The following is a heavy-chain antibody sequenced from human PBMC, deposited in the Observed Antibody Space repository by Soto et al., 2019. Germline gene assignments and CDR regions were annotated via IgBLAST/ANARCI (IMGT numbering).Heavy chain of an antibody. V-gene: IGHV4-34*01. CDR2: INHSGST. CDR3: ARGVVDCTNGVCYTIRGAFDI. CDR1: GGSFSGYY. Sequence: SETLSLTCAVYGGSFSGYYWSWIRQPPGKGLEWIGEINHSGSTNYNPSLKSRVTISVDTSKNQFSLKLSSVTAADTAVYYCARGVVDCTNGVCYTIRGAFDIWGQGTMVT. D-gene: IGHD2-8*01. J-gene: IGHJ3*02.